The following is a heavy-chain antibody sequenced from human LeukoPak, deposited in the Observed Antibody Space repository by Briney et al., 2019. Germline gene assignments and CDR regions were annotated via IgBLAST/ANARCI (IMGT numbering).Heavy chain of an antibody. J-gene: IGHJ4*02. V-gene: IGHV4-30-4*01. Sequence: SETLSLTCTVSGGSISSGDYYWSWIRQPPGKGLEWIGYIYYSGSTYYNPSLKSRVTISVDTSKNQFSLKLSSVTAADTAVYYCARALLTGGDCYLDYWGQRTLVTVSS. CDR1: GGSISSGDYY. CDR2: IYYSGST. CDR3: ARALLTGGDCYLDY. D-gene: IGHD2-21*02.